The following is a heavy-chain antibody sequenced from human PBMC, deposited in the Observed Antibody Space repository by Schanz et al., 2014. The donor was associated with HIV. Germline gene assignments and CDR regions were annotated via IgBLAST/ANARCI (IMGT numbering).Heavy chain of an antibody. CDR2: IYHTGST. CDR1: GGSFSGYS. V-gene: IGHV4-34*01. CDR3: ARAGYYFGSGSSFPLAY. Sequence: QVQLQQWGAGLLKPSQTLSLTCAVYGGSFSGYSWTWIRQPPGKGLEWIGEIYHTGSTTSNPSLKSRFTMSVDTSKNQFSLKLSSVTAADTALYYCARAGYYFGSGSSFPLAYWGQGTLVTVSS. J-gene: IGHJ4*02. D-gene: IGHD3-10*01.